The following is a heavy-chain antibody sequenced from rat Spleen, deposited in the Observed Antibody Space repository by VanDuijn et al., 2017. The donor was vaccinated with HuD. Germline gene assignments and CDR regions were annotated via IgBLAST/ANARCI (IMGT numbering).Heavy chain of an antibody. J-gene: IGHJ1*01. Sequence: EVQLVESGGGLVQPGRSMKLSCAASGVTFSNYGMAWVRQAPKKGLEWVAYISYDGGTTYYRDSVKGRFTISRDNAKRTLNLQMDSLKSEDTATXXXTTXXSYTXWYFDXXGPGTMXXVSS. V-gene: IGHV5-25*01. CDR1: GVTFSNYG. CDR3: TTXXSYTXWYFDX. D-gene: IGHD1-2*01. CDR2: ISYDGGTT.